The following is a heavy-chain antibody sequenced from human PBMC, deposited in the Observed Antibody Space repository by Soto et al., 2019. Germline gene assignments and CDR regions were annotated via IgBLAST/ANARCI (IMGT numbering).Heavy chain of an antibody. CDR1: GGSISSGGYY. D-gene: IGHD3-22*01. J-gene: IGHJ4*02. V-gene: IGHV4-31*01. CDR3: ARSRYDSSGPTGDY. Sequence: QVQLQESGPGLVKPSQTLSLTCTVSGGSISSGGYYWSWIRQHPGKGLEWIGYIYYSGSTYYNPSLKSPFTIPADTSKNQCSLKLSSVTAADTAVYYCARSRYDSSGPTGDYWGQGTLVTVSS. CDR2: IYYSGST.